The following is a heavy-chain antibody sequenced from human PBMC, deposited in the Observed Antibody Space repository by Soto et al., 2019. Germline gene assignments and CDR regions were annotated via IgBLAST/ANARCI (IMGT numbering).Heavy chain of an antibody. CDR3: ARDIAPILRFLEWWRYYYGMDV. J-gene: IGHJ6*02. D-gene: IGHD3-3*01. Sequence: SGTRDITGERRGGKLCRSWWCWYRQKKEKGLEWIGEINHSGSTNYNPSLKSRVTISADTSKNQFSLKLSSVTAADTAVYYCARDIAPILRFLEWWRYYYGMDVWGQGTTVTVSS. CDR2: INHSGST. V-gene: IGHV4-34*01. CDR1: GGKLCRSW.